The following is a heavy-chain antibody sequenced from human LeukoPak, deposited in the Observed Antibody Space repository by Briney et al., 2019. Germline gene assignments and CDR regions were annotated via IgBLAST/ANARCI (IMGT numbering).Heavy chain of an antibody. CDR3: ARHGAAVAGLYVDY. CDR1: GGSISSSSYY. D-gene: IGHD6-19*01. J-gene: IGHJ4*02. CDR2: IYYSGST. Sequence: SETLSLTCTVSGGSISSSSYYWGWIRQPPGKGLEWIGSIYYSGSTYYNPSLKSRVTISVDTSKNQFSLKLSSVTAADTAVYYCARHGAAVAGLYVDYWGQGTLVTVSS. V-gene: IGHV4-39*01.